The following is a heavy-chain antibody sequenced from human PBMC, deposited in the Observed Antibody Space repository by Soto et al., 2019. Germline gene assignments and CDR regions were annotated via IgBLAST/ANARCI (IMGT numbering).Heavy chain of an antibody. CDR3: AKGGYNYGFLFDC. CDR2: IDNSCGIT. J-gene: IGHJ4*02. CDR1: GFTFSTYA. V-gene: IGHV3-23*05. Sequence: GSLRLSCAASGFTFSTYAMSWVRQAPGKGLEWVSTIDNSCGITYYADSVKGRFTISRDNSKNTLYLQMNSLRAEDTAVYYCAKGGYNYGFLFDCWGQGTLVTVS. D-gene: IGHD5-18*01.